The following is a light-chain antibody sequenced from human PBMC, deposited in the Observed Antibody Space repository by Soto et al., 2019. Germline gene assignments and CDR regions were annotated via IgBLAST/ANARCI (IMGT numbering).Light chain of an antibody. CDR2: SAS. J-gene: IGKJ1*01. CDR1: RTVDGNY. CDR3: QQYGSSPPRT. Sequence: EVVLTQSPGTLSLSPGERATLSCRASRTVDGNYLAWYHQKPGQPPRLLIHSASTRAPGIPDRFSASGAGTDFTLTISRLEPEDFAVYYCQQYGSSPPRTFGQGTKVDI. V-gene: IGKV3-20*01.